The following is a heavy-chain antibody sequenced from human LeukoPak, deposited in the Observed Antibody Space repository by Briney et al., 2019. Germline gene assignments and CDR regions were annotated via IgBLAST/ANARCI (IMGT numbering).Heavy chain of an antibody. CDR2: IYSDGTT. CDR3: AKLSGAYGDSRDY. Sequence: GGSLRLSCAASGFSVSSNYMSWVRQAPGEGLEWVSVIYSDGTTHYTDSVKGRFTISRDYSKNTLYLQVNSLRPEDTAVYYCAKLSGAYGDSRDYWGQGTLVTVSS. CDR1: GFSVSSNY. V-gene: IGHV3-66*01. J-gene: IGHJ4*02. D-gene: IGHD4-17*01.